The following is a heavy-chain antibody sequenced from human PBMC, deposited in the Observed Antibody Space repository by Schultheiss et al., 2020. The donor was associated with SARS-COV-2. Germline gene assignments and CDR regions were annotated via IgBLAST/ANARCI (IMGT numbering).Heavy chain of an antibody. CDR3: ARGSASITILMDV. Sequence: ASVKVSCKASGGTFSSYAISWVRQAPGQGLEWMGWMNPNSGNTGYAQKFQGRVTMTRNTSISTAYMELSSLRSEDTAVYYCARGSASITILMDVWGQGTTVTVSS. V-gene: IGHV1-8*02. CDR2: MNPNSGNT. D-gene: IGHD3-3*01. J-gene: IGHJ6*02. CDR1: GGTFSSYA.